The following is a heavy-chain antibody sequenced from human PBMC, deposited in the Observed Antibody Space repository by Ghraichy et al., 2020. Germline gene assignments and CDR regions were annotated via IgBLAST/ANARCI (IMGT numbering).Heavy chain of an antibody. V-gene: IGHV3-48*03. J-gene: IGHJ4*02. D-gene: IGHD3-10*01. CDR3: ARGQTFGELMSY. Sequence: LSLTCAASGFTFSSYEMNWVRQAPGKGLEWVSYISSSGSTIYYADSVKGRFTISRDNAKNSLYLQMNSLRAEDTAVYYCARGQTFGELMSYWGQGTLVTVSS. CDR2: ISSSGSTI. CDR1: GFTFSSYE.